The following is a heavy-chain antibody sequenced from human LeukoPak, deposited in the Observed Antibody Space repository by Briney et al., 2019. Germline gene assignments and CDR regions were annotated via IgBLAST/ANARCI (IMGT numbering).Heavy chain of an antibody. CDR1: GYTFTSYY. Sequence: ASVKVSCKASGYTFTSYYMHWVRQAPGQGLEWMGIINPSGGSTSYAQKFQGRVTMTRDTSISTAYMELSRLRSDDTAVYYCARVAPPPTTRLAYCGGDCYSKPYYFDYWGQGTLVTVSS. D-gene: IGHD2-21*02. CDR2: INPSGGST. J-gene: IGHJ4*02. CDR3: ARVAPPPTTRLAYCGGDCYSKPYYFDY. V-gene: IGHV1-46*01.